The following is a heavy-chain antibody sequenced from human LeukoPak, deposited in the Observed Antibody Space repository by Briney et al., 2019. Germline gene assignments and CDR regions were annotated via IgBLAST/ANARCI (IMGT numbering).Heavy chain of an antibody. D-gene: IGHD4-23*01. CDR1: GFSLSTNGVG. CDR2: IYWNDDK. J-gene: IGHJ4*02. Sequence: SGPTLVNPTQTLTLTCTFSGFSLSTNGVGVGWIRQPPGKALEWLALIYWNDDKRYRPSLKSRLSITKDTSKNQVVPTMTKMDPVDTATYYCALGSTVITSWDYWGQGTLVTVSS. V-gene: IGHV2-5*01. CDR3: ALGSTVITSWDY.